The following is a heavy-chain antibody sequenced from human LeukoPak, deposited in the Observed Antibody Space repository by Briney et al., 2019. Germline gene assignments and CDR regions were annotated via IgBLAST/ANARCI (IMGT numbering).Heavy chain of an antibody. CDR3: ARVITSQLWSHYYYYYYMDV. D-gene: IGHD5-18*01. J-gene: IGHJ6*03. CDR1: GGSISSYY. V-gene: IGHV4-59*12. CDR2: IYYSGST. Sequence: PSETLSLTCTVSGGSISSYYWSWIRQPPGKGLEWIGYIYYSGSTNYNPSLKGRVTISVDTSKNQFSLKLSSVTAADTAVYYCARVITSQLWSHYYYYYYMDVWGKGTTVTVSS.